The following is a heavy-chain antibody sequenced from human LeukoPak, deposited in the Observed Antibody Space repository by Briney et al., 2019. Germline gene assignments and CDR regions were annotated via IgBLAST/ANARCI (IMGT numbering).Heavy chain of an antibody. CDR2: INHSGST. D-gene: IGHD6-19*01. CDR1: GGSFSGYY. CDR3: AREGSSGWYYLGY. Sequence: SETLSLTCAVYGGSFSGYYWSWIRQPPGKGLEWIGEINHSGSTNYNPSLKSRVTISVDTSKNQFSLKLSSVTAADTAVYYCAREGSSGWYYLGYWGQGTLVTVSS. J-gene: IGHJ4*02. V-gene: IGHV4-34*01.